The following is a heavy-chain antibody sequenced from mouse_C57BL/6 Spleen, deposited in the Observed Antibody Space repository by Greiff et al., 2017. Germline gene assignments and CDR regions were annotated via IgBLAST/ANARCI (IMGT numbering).Heavy chain of an antibody. J-gene: IGHJ2*01. CDR2: IDPNSGGT. CDR3: ARDGYYEYFDY. D-gene: IGHD2-3*01. CDR1: GYTFTSYW. V-gene: IGHV1-72*01. Sequence: QVHVKQSGAELVKPGASVKLSCKASGYTFTSYWMHWVKQRPGRGLEWIGRIDPNSGGTKYTEKFKSQATLTVDKPSTTAYMQLSSRTSEDSAVYYCARDGYYEYFDYWGQGTTLTVSS.